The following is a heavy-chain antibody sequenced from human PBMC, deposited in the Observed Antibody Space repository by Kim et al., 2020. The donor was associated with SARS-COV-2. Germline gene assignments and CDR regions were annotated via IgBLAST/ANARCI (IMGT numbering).Heavy chain of an antibody. CDR1: GGSISSSSYY. Sequence: SETLSLTCTVSGGSISSSSYYWGWIRQPPGKGLEWIGSIFYSGSTYYNPSLKSRVTISVDTSTNQLSLRLSSVTAADTAVYYCARSFLWFGEFLSPSWVSFYFDYWGQGTLVTVSS. D-gene: IGHD3-10*01. J-gene: IGHJ4*02. CDR3: ARSFLWFGEFLSPSWVSFYFDY. CDR2: IFYSGST. V-gene: IGHV4-39*01.